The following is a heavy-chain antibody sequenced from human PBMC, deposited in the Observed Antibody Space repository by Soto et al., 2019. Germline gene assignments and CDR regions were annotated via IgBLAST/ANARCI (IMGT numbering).Heavy chain of an antibody. V-gene: IGHV1-2*02. CDR2: INAHSGGT. D-gene: IGHD6-6*01. J-gene: IGHJ4*02. CDR1: GFSFTGYY. Sequence: ASVKVSCKASGFSFTGYYIHWLRQAPGQGLEWMGWINAHSGGTEYAQKFQGRVTMTRDTSISTAYMELSRLRSDDTAVYYCARGGPILAARPDYFDYWGQGTLVTVSS. CDR3: ARGGPILAARPDYFDY.